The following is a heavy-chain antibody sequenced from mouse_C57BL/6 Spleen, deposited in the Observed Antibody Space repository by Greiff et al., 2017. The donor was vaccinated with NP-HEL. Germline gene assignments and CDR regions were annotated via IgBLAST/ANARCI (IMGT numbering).Heavy chain of an antibody. CDR1: GYTFTDYY. V-gene: IGHV1-26*01. CDR2: INPNNGGT. J-gene: IGHJ3*01. CDR3: ARERTMIS. Sequence: EVQLQQSGPELVKPGASVKISCKASGYTFTDYYMNWVKQSHGKSLEWIGDINPNNGGTSYNQKFKGKATLTVDKSSSTAYMELRSLTSEDSAVYYCARERTMISWGQGTLVTVSA. D-gene: IGHD2-4*01.